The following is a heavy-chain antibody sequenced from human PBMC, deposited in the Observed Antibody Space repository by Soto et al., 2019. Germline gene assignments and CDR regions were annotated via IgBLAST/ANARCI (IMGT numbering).Heavy chain of an antibody. CDR3: SRGSNSNNWKLFDY. CDR1: GFTISRNY. CDR2: MYAAGST. Sequence: EVQLVESGGGLVQPGGSLRLSCAVTGFTISRNYMNWVRQAPGKGLEWVSVMYAAGSTYYEDSVKGRCNISRDNSKNTVYLQMNSLRGEDTAVYYCSRGSNSNNWKLFDYWCQGTLVTVSS. J-gene: IGHJ4*02. V-gene: IGHV3-66*01. D-gene: IGHD1-1*01.